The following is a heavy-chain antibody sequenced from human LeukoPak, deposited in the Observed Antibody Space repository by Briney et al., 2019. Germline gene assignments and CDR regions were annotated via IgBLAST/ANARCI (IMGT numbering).Heavy chain of an antibody. D-gene: IGHD2-2*01. J-gene: IGHJ4*02. CDR2: MNPNSGNT. V-gene: IGHV1-8*01. CDR1: RYTFTSYD. Sequence: ASVKVSCKASRYTFTSYDINWVRQATGQGLEWMGWMNPNSGNTGYAQKFQGRVTMTRNTSISTAYMELSSLRSEDTAVYYCARFPYCSSTSCAEAHYFDYWGQGTLVTVSS. CDR3: ARFPYCSSTSCAEAHYFDY.